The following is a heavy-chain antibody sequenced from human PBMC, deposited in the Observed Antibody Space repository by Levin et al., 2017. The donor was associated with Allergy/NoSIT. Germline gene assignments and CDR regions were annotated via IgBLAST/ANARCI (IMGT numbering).Heavy chain of an antibody. CDR2: IYYSGST. Sequence: PSQTLSLTCTVSGGSISSSSYYWGWIRQPPGKGLEWIGSIYYSGSTYYNPSLKSRVTISLDTSKKHFSLRLSSVTAADTAVYYCARVFSDGYGSYYYGMDVWGQGTTVTVSS. V-gene: IGHV4-39*07. D-gene: IGHD5-18*01. CDR3: ARVFSDGYGSYYYGMDV. CDR1: GGSISSSSYY. J-gene: IGHJ6*02.